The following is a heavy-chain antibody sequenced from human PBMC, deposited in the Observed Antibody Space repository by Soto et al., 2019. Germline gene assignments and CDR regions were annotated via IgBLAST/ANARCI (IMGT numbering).Heavy chain of an antibody. CDR3: ARGRDDFLSGYYAVDYYYGMDV. CDR2: IITICGTA. J-gene: IGHJ6*02. D-gene: IGHD3-3*01. V-gene: IGHV1-69*01. Sequence: QVQLVQSGAEVKKPGSSVKVSCKASGGTFSSYAISWVRQATGQGLEWMGGIITICGTANYAQKFQGRVTITVDESTSTAYMELSSLRSEDTAVYYCARGRDDFLSGYYAVDYYYGMDVWGQVTTVTVAS. CDR1: GGTFSSYA.